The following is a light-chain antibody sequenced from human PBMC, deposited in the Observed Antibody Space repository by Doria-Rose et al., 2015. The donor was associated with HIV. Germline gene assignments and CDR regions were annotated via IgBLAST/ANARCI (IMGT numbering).Light chain of an antibody. V-gene: IGKV3-20*01. CDR2: DGS. Sequence: EIVLTQSPGTLSLSPGERATLSCRASQSFSSTYLAWYQQKPGQAPSLLIYDGSTRATGIPDRFSAGGSGTDFTLTINGLEPEDFALYYCHQYGTSWTFGQGTKVEI. CDR1: QSFSSTY. CDR3: HQYGTSWT. J-gene: IGKJ1*01.